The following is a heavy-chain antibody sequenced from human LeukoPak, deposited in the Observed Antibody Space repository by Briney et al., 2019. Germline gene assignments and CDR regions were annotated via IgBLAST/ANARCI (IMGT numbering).Heavy chain of an antibody. J-gene: IGHJ4*02. CDR2: INHSGST. V-gene: IGHV4-34*01. Sequence: SETLSLTCAVYGGSFSGYYWSWIRQPPGKGLEWIGEINHSGSTNYNPSLKSRVTISVDTSKNQFSLKLSSVTAADTAMYYCARGSDGGKSLDYWGQGTLVTVSS. CDR1: GGSFSGYY. D-gene: IGHD4-23*01. CDR3: ARGSDGGKSLDY.